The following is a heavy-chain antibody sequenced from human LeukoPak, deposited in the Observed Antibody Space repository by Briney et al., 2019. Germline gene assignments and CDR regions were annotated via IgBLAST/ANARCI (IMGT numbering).Heavy chain of an antibody. CDR3: ARGVTMDV. V-gene: IGHV3-7*01. J-gene: IGHJ6*03. CDR2: INEDGSEK. Sequence: GGFLRLSCVALEFSFETYWMSWVRQAPGKGPEWVANINEDGSEKHYVGSVRGRFTISRDNADNSLHLQMNSLRPEDMAVYYCARGVTMDVWGKGTTVTVSS. D-gene: IGHD2-21*02. CDR1: EFSFETYW.